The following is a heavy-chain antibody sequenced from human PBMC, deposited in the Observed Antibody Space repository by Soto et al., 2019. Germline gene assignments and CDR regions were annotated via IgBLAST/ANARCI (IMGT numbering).Heavy chain of an antibody. CDR1: RDTFNKYA. V-gene: IGHV1-69*01. J-gene: IGHJ6*02. CDR3: ARGETALGV. CDR2: INPLFSSR. Sequence: QVQLVQSGAEVKKPGSSVKVSCKTSRDTFNKYAFNWVRQAPGPGLEWMGWINPLFSSRNYSEKFQGRVTITADDSTSTAYMELRSLGFEVTVVYYCARGETALGVWGPGTTVTVSS. D-gene: IGHD2-21*02.